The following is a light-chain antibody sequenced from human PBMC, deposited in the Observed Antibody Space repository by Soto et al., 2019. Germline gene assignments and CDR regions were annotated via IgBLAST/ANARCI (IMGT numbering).Light chain of an antibody. CDR1: QTINSW. CDR3: QQHNDYPLT. V-gene: IGKV1-5*03. CDR2: KAS. J-gene: IGKJ4*01. Sequence: DIQMTQSPSTLSASVGDRVTITCRASQTINSWLAWYQQKPGKAPKLLIYKASTLESGVPSRFSGSGSGAEFTFTISSLQPDDFATYYCQQHNDYPLTFGGGTKVEI.